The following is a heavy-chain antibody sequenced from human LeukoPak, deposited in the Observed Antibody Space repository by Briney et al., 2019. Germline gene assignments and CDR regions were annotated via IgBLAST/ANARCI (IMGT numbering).Heavy chain of an antibody. J-gene: IGHJ4*02. CDR3: ARQEYYGSGSYYSPFDF. CDR1: GGSISSSNYY. CDR2: IYYTGST. D-gene: IGHD3-10*01. V-gene: IGHV4-39*01. Sequence: SETLSLTCTVSGGSISSSNYYWGWIRQPPGKGLEWNGSIYYTGSTLYNPSLRSRVTISVDTSKNQFSLKLSSVTAAATAVHYCARQEYYGSGSYYSPFDFWGQGTLVTVSS.